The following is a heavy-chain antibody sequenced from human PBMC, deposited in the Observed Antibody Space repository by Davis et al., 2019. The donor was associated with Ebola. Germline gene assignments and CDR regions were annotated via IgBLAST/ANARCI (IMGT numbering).Heavy chain of an antibody. CDR1: GLTFSTSA. CDR3: AKLGYCSSTSCAPETY. Sequence: PGGSLRLSCAVSGLTFSTSAMHWVRQAPGKGLEWLSLISYDGSNQYYADSVKGRFTISRDNSKNTVFLQMNSLRAEDTAIYFCAKLGYCSSTSCAPETYWGQGTLVTVSS. D-gene: IGHD2-2*03. J-gene: IGHJ4*02. V-gene: IGHV3-30*18. CDR2: ISYDGSNQ.